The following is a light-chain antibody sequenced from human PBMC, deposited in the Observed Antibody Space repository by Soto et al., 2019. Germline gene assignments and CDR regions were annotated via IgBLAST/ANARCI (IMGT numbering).Light chain of an antibody. J-gene: IGLJ1*01. CDR1: NKDVGGYNY. CDR3: SSYTRSSTYV. CDR2: DVS. V-gene: IGLV2-14*01. Sequence: HSVLNQPPPVSGAPGQSLTTSFPLNNKDVGGYNYVSWYQQHPGKAPKLMIYDVSNRPSGVSNRFSGSKSGNTASLTISGLQAEDEADYYCSSYTRSSTYVFGTGTKVTVL.